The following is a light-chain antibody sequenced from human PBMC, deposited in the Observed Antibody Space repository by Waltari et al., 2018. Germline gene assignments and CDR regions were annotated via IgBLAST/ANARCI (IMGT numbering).Light chain of an antibody. V-gene: IGLV8-61*01. CDR2: KAN. J-gene: IGLJ3*02. Sequence: WYQQAPGQGSRTLVYKANARASGGRDRCSGSIRGNTAPLTITGAQADDESAYDCAQYMGSGIWVFGGGTRLAVL. CDR3: AQYMGSGIWV.